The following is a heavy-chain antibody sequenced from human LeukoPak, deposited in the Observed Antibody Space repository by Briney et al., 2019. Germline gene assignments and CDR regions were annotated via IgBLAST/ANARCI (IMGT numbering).Heavy chain of an antibody. CDR1: GGSISSGGYY. J-gene: IGHJ4*02. CDR2: IYNSGRS. V-gene: IGHV4-31*03. Sequence: SETLSLTCTVSGGSISSGGYYWNWIRQHPGEGLEWIGYIYNSGRSHTKPSLKSRATISGDTSKNQLSLKLRYVTAADTAVYYCARGAKMATRGIDYWGQGTLVTVSS. D-gene: IGHD5-12*01. CDR3: ARGAKMATRGIDY.